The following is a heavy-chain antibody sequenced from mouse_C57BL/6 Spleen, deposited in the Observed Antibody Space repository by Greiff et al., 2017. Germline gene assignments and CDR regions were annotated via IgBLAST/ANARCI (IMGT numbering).Heavy chain of an antibody. D-gene: IGHD2-5*01. V-gene: IGHV1-50*01. J-gene: IGHJ4*01. CDR1: GYTFTSYW. CDR2: IDPSDSYT. CDR3: VYSNAMDY. Sequence: VQLQQPGAELVKPGASVKLSCKASGYTFTSYWMQWVKQRPGQGLEWIGEIDPSDSYTNYNQKFKGKATLTVDTSSSTAYMQLSSLTSEDSAVYYCVYSNAMDYWGQGTSVTVSS.